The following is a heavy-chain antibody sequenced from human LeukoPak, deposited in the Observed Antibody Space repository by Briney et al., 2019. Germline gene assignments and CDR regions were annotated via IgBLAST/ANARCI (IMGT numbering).Heavy chain of an antibody. V-gene: IGHV3-53*01. Sequence: GGSLRLSCAASVFTVSSNYMSWVRQAPGKGLEWVSVIYSGGSTYYSDSVKGRFTISRDNSKNTLYLQMNSLRAEDTAVYYCARDRAGYYMDVWGKGTTVTVSS. J-gene: IGHJ6*03. CDR3: ARDRAGYYMDV. CDR2: IYSGGST. CDR1: VFTVSSNY.